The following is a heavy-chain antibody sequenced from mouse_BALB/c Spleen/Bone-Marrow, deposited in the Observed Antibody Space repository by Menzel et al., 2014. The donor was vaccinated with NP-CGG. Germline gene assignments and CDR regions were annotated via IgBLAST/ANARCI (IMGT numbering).Heavy chain of an antibody. CDR3: ARKGAMITHYYAMDY. CDR2: ISNGSSTI. D-gene: IGHD2-4*01. Sequence: EVKLQESGGGLVQPGGSRKLSCAASGFTFSSFGMHWVRQAPEKGLEWVAYISNGSSTIYYADTVKGRFTISRDNPKNTLLLQMTSLRSEDTAMYYCARKGAMITHYYAMDYWGQGTSVTVSS. V-gene: IGHV5-17*02. J-gene: IGHJ4*01. CDR1: GFTFSSFG.